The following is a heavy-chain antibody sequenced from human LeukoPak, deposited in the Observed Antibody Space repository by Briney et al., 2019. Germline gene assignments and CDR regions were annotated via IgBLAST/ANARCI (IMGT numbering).Heavy chain of an antibody. CDR3: ARTGYDIRAFDI. V-gene: IGHV4-39*01. D-gene: IGHD5-18*01. J-gene: IGHJ3*02. Sequence: PSETLSLTCTVSGGSFSISNYYWGWIRQPPGKDLEYLGTIYYSGSTSYNPSLTSRVTISLDSSKNQFSLKLNSVTAADTAVYYCARTGYDIRAFDIWGQGTMVTVSS. CDR1: GGSFSISNYY. CDR2: IYYSGST.